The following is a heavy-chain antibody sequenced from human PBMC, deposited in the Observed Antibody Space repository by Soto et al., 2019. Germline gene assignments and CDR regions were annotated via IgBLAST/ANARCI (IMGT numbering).Heavy chain of an antibody. D-gene: IGHD3-10*01. V-gene: IGHV4-59*08. CDR2: KAYSGDF. Sequence: QVKLQESGPGLVKPSETLSLTCTISGGPFSNYYCSWFRQTPGQGLEWIGYKAYSGDFSYNPSLRSRVTISLDTSKNQFSLDLSSVTAADTALSYCARQGFGPLPGLVDVWGQGTTVIVSS. J-gene: IGHJ6*02. CDR1: GGPFSNYY. CDR3: ARQGFGPLPGLVDV.